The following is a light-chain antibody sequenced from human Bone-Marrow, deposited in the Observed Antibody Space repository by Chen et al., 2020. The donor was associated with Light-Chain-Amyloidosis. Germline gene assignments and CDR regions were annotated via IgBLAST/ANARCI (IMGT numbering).Light chain of an antibody. J-gene: IGLJ2*01. Sequence: SYDLTQHPPLSGSPGRTARITCLGEDLPRKYAYWYQQKPGRAPVLVIHRDTERPSGISERFSGSSSGTTATLTISGVQSEDEADYHCQSADSSGTYEVIFGGGTKLTVL. CDR2: RDT. CDR1: DLPRKY. V-gene: IGLV3-25*03. CDR3: QSADSSGTYEVI.